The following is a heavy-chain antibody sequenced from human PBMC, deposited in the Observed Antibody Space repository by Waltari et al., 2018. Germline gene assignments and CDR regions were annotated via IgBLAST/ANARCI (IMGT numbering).Heavy chain of an antibody. CDR3: ARLYDASAYYNTYLDP. D-gene: IGHD3-22*01. J-gene: IGHJ5*02. CDR1: GSTFSNYG. CDR2: IRGYDGDT. V-gene: IGHV1-18*01. Sequence: QVQLVQSGAEVRKPGASVKVSCKASGSTFSNYGIARVRQAPGQGLEWMGWIRGYDGDTKDAREFEGRLTVTTDTSTNTAHMELRSLRSDDTAVYYCARLYDASAYYNTYLDPWGQGALVTVSS.